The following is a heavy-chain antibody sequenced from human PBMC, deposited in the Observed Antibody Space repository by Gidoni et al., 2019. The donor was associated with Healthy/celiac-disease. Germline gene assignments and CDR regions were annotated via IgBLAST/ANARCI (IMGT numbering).Heavy chain of an antibody. CDR2: ICGCGGIT. CDR1: GFTLSSYA. CDR3: AKAQAYIAVRPRCFDP. J-gene: IGHJ5*02. V-gene: IGHV3-23*01. Sequence: EVQLLESGGGLVQPGGSLRLSCAACGFTLSSYALGWVRQAPGKGLAWVSAICGCGGITYYADTVKGRFTISRHNPKTILYLQMNSLRAAYTAVYYCAKAQAYIAVRPRCFDPGGQGTLVTVSS. D-gene: IGHD6-19*01.